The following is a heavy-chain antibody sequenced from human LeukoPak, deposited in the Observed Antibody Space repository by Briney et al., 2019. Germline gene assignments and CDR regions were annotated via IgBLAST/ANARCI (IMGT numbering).Heavy chain of an antibody. CDR2: IYHSGST. CDR1: GYSISSGYY. J-gene: IGHJ3*02. Sequence: SETLSLTCAVSGYSISSGYYWGWIRQPPGKGLEWIGSIYHSGSTYYNPSLKSRVSMSVDTSKNQFSLKLSSVTAADTAVYYCAREPRYCSSTSYYFDAFDIWGQGTMVTVSS. CDR3: AREPRYCSSTSYYFDAFDI. V-gene: IGHV4-38-2*02. D-gene: IGHD2-2*01.